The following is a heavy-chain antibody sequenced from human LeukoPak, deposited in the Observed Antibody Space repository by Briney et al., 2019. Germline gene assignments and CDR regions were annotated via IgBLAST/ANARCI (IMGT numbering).Heavy chain of an antibody. CDR1: GFTFSSYA. J-gene: IGHJ6*03. CDR2: ISGSGGST. Sequence: GGSLRLSCVASGFTFSSYAMSWVRQAPGKGLEWVSAISGSGGSTYYADSVKGRFTISRDNSKNTLYLQMNSLRAEDTAVYYCAKDGLEYYDFWSGFTAPYYYMDVWGKGTTVTVSS. CDR3: AKDGLEYYDFWSGFTAPYYYMDV. D-gene: IGHD3-3*01. V-gene: IGHV3-23*01.